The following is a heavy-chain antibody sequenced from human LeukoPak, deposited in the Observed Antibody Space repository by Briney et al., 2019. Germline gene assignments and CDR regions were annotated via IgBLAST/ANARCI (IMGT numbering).Heavy chain of an antibody. CDR2: ISADIGHT. J-gene: IGHJ4*02. CDR3: ARLISAGPEDYFGY. V-gene: IGHV1-18*01. CDR1: GYTFSGYG. D-gene: IGHD3-10*01. Sequence: ASVKVSCKASGYTFSGYGLTWVRQAPGQGLEWMGWISADIGHTNYVEKLQARVTMTTDRSTNTAYMELRSLRSDDTAVYYCARLISAGPEDYFGYWGQVTLVTVSS.